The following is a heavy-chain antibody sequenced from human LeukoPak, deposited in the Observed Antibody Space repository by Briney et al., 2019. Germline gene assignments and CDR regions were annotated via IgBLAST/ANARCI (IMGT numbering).Heavy chain of an antibody. V-gene: IGHV3-30*02. Sequence: GGSLRLSCAASGFTFDNYGMHWVRQAPGKGLEWVAFVRYDESNKYYVDSVKGRFTISRDNSKNTLYLQMNSLRAEDTAVYYCARGPYYYGSTPFPHGMDVGAQGTPVPV. D-gene: IGHD3-10*01. CDR2: VRYDESNK. CDR1: GFTFDNYG. CDR3: ARGPYYYGSTPFPHGMDV. J-gene: IGHJ6*02.